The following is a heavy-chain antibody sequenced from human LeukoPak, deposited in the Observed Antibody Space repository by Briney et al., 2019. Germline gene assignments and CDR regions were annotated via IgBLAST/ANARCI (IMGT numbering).Heavy chain of an antibody. CDR2: ISSSGSTI. Sequence: PGGSLRLSCAASGFTFSSYEMNWVRQAPGKGLEWVPYISSSGSTIYYADSVKGRFTISRDNAKNSLYLQMNSLRAEDTAVYYCAREVAGLDYWGQGTLVTVSS. J-gene: IGHJ4*02. V-gene: IGHV3-48*03. CDR3: AREVAGLDY. D-gene: IGHD6-19*01. CDR1: GFTFSSYE.